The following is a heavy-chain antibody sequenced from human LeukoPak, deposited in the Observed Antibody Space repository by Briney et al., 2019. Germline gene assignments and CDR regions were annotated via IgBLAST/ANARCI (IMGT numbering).Heavy chain of an antibody. D-gene: IGHD6-13*01. CDR2: ISAYNGNT. J-gene: IGHJ4*02. CDR1: GYAFTNYG. Sequence: GASATVSCKSSGYAFTNYGISWVRQAPGQGLEWMGWISAYNGNTNYAQKLQGRVTMTTDTSTSTAYVELRSLRSDDTAVYYCARGTIAAAPFDYWGQGTLVTVSS. V-gene: IGHV1-18*01. CDR3: ARGTIAAAPFDY.